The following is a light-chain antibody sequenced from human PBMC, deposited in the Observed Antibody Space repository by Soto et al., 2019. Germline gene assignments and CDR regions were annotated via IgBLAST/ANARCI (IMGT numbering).Light chain of an antibody. Sequence: QSALTQPPSASGSPGQSVAISCTGTSSDVGSYNRVSWYQQPPGTAPKVMIYEVSNRPSGVPDRFSGSKSGNTASLTISGLQAEDEADYYCSSYTSSSTYVFGTGTKVTVL. CDR1: SSDVGSYNR. CDR2: EVS. CDR3: SSYTSSSTYV. V-gene: IGLV2-18*02. J-gene: IGLJ1*01.